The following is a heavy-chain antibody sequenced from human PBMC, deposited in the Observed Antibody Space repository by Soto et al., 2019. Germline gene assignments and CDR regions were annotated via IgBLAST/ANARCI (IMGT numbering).Heavy chain of an antibody. CDR2: IYYSGST. D-gene: IGHD6-13*01. Sequence: SETLSLTCTVASGSISSGGYYWSWIRQHPGKGLEWIGYIYYSGSTYYNPSLKSRVTISVDTSKNQFSLKLSSVTAADTAVYYCARDTKAAAGLYYYYYGMDVWGQGTTVTVSS. V-gene: IGHV4-31*03. J-gene: IGHJ6*02. CDR1: SGSISSGGYY. CDR3: ARDTKAAAGLYYYYYGMDV.